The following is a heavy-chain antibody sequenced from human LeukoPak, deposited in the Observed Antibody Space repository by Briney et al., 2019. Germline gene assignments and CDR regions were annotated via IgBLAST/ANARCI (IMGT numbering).Heavy chain of an antibody. CDR3: ATSYDAKVAPFDL. CDR1: GFTFGSHA. J-gene: IGHJ4*02. CDR2: IFGSGGSP. Sequence: AGSLRLSCEASGFTFGSHAMYWVRQAPGKGLEWVAGIFGSGGSPHYADSVKGRFTISRDNSRNTVYLQINSLSAADTAIYFCATSYDAKVAPFDLLGQGILVTVSS. D-gene: IGHD2-8*01. V-gene: IGHV3-23*01.